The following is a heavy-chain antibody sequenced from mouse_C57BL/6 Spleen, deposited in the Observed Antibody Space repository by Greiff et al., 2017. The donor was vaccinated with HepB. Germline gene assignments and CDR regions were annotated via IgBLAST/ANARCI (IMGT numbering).Heavy chain of an antibody. J-gene: IGHJ2*01. CDR1: GYSITSGYY. CDR2: ISYDGSN. D-gene: IGHD2-1*01. Sequence: EVKLQESGPGLVKPSQSLSLTCSVTGYSITSGYYWNWIRQFPGNKLEWMGYISYDGSNNYNPSLKNRISITRDTSKNQFFLKLNSVTTEDTATYYCARDYYGNLDYWGQGTTLTVSS. V-gene: IGHV3-6*01. CDR3: ARDYYGNLDY.